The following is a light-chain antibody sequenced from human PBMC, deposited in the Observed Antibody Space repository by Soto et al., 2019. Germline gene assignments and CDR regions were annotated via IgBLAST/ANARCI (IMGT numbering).Light chain of an antibody. Sequence: QSALTQPASVSGSPGQSITISCTGTSSDVGGYNYVSWYQQHPGKAPKLMIYEVSNRPSGVSNRFSGSKSGNKASLTISGLQAEDEDDYYCSSYTSSSPYVFGTGTKLTVL. CDR1: SSDVGGYNY. J-gene: IGLJ1*01. CDR3: SSYTSSSPYV. CDR2: EVS. V-gene: IGLV2-14*01.